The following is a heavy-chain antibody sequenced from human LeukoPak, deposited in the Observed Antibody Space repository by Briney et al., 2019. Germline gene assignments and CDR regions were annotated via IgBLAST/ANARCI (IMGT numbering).Heavy chain of an antibody. J-gene: IGHJ4*02. D-gene: IGHD3-10*01. V-gene: IGHV4-38-2*02. CDR3: AAFYGSGSYPFDY. CDR1: GYSISSGYY. CDR2: IHHSGST. Sequence: SETLSLTCTVSGYSISSGYYWGWIRQPPGKGLEWIGSIHHSGSTNYNPSLKSRVTISVDTSKNQFSLKLSSVTAADTAVYYCAAFYGSGSYPFDYWGQGTLVTVSS.